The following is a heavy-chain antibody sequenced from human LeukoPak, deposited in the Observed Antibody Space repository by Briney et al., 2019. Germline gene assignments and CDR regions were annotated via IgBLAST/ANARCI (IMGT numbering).Heavy chain of an antibody. CDR2: IHYSGST. D-gene: IGHD3-10*01. V-gene: IGHV4-59*08. Sequence: SETLSLTCTVSGGSISNYYWSWIREPPGKGLEWIGYIHYSGSTNYNPSLKSRIPMSVDTSTNQFSLKVISVTAADTAVYYCARRGRESFASFDFWGQGTLVTVSS. CDR3: ARRGRESFASFDF. CDR1: GGSISNYY. J-gene: IGHJ4*02.